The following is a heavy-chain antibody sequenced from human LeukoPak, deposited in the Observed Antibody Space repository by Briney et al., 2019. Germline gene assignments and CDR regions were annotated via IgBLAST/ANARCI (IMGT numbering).Heavy chain of an antibody. Sequence: GGSLRLSCAASGFTFSSYWMNWVRHAPGKGLVWVSRIASDGSSTTYADSVKGRFGISRDNAKNTLYLQMNSLRVEDTAVYYCARGRPHGNDYWGQGTLVTISS. D-gene: IGHD4-23*01. V-gene: IGHV3-74*01. CDR3: ARGRPHGNDY. J-gene: IGHJ4*02. CDR1: GFTFSSYW. CDR2: IASDGSST.